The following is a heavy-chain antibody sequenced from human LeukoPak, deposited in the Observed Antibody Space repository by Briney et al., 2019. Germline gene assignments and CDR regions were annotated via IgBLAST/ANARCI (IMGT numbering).Heavy chain of an antibody. CDR1: GGSFSGYY. J-gene: IGHJ4*02. CDR3: AREGDSSSNN. D-gene: IGHD6-6*01. CDR2: INHSGST. V-gene: IGHV4-34*01. Sequence: SSETLSLTCAVYGGSFSGYYWSWIRQPPGKGLEWIGEINHSGSTNYNPSLKSRVTISVDTSKNQFSLKLSSVTAADTAVYYCAREGDSSSNNWGQGTLVTVSS.